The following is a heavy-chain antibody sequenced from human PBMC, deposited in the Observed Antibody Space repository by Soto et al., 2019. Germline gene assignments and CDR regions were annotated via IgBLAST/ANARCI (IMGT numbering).Heavy chain of an antibody. J-gene: IGHJ4*02. V-gene: IGHV3-48*03. Sequence: EVQLVESGGGLVQPGGSLRLSCAVSGFSFSSFEMNWVRQAPGKGLEWLSYISSGGDTTFYADSVKGRFTTSRDNAKNPLFLQTHSLRAEDTAIYYCARVYILAHPTGQVNDFWGQGTVVTVSS. CDR1: GFSFSSFE. D-gene: IGHD6-6*01. CDR2: ISSGGDTT. CDR3: ARVYILAHPTGQVNDF.